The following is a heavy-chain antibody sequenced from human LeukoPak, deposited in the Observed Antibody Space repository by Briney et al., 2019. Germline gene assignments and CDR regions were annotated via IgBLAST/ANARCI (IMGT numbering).Heavy chain of an antibody. CDR2: INSDGSST. J-gene: IGHJ4*02. CDR1: GFTFSSYW. CDR3: ARDPSRLAVGPGGFDY. Sequence: GGSLRLSCAASGFTFSSYWMHWVRQAPGKGLVWVSRINSDGSSTSYADSVKGRFTISRDNPKNTLYLQMDSLRAEDTAVYYCARDPSRLAVGPGGFDYWGQGTLVTVSS. V-gene: IGHV3-74*01. D-gene: IGHD6-19*01.